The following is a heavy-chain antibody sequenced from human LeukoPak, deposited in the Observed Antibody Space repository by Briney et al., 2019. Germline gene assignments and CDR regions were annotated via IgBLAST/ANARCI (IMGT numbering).Heavy chain of an antibody. CDR1: GFTFSNAW. J-gene: IGHJ4*02. CDR3: STLTSRGLSDS. Sequence: GGSLRLSCAASGFTFSNAWMNWVRQAPGKGLEWVGRIKSKADGETIDYAAPVKGRFTFSRDDSKSMLYLQMNSLESEDTAVYYCSTLTSRGLSDSWGQGTLVTVSS. CDR2: IKSKADGETI. D-gene: IGHD1-20*01. V-gene: IGHV3-15*07.